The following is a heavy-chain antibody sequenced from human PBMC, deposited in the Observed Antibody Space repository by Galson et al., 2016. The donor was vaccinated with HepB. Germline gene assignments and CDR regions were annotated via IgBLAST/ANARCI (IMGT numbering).Heavy chain of an antibody. CDR1: GFTFKKYW. Sequence: SLRLSCAASGFTFKKYWMSWVRQAPGKGLEWVAVIWYDGSNKNYADSVKGRFTISRVNSKNTVYLQMNSLRAEDTAVYYCAREVGYSYVVTINWFDPWGQGTLVTVSS. J-gene: IGHJ5*02. V-gene: IGHV3-33*07. CDR2: IWYDGSNK. D-gene: IGHD5-18*01. CDR3: AREVGYSYVVTINWFDP.